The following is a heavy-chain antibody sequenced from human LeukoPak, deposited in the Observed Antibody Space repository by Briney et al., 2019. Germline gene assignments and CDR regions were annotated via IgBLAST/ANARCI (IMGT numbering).Heavy chain of an antibody. CDR2: ISYDGSNK. CDR3: ARDSGSPTKAYYYYGMDV. Sequence: GGSLRLSCAASGFTFSSYGMHWVRQAPGKGLEWVAVISYDGSNKYYADSVKGRFTISRDNSKNTLYLQMNSLRAEDTAVYYCARDSGSPTKAYYYYGMDVWGQGTTVTASS. V-gene: IGHV3-30*03. J-gene: IGHJ6*02. D-gene: IGHD3-10*01. CDR1: GFTFSSYG.